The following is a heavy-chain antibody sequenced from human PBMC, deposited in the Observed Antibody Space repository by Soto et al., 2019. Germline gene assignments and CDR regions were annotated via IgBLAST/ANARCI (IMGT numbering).Heavy chain of an antibody. Sequence: QVQLVQSGAEVKKSGASVQVSCKASGYTFTSYALHWVRQARGERPEWMGWINAANGDTKYSKKFQGRVTITRDTSASTGYMELSSLRSEDTAVYFCGRSVVGATGEILYNAMDVWGQGTTVTVSS. J-gene: IGHJ6*02. D-gene: IGHD1-26*01. CDR2: INAANGDT. CDR3: GRSVVGATGEILYNAMDV. V-gene: IGHV1-3*01. CDR1: GYTFTSYA.